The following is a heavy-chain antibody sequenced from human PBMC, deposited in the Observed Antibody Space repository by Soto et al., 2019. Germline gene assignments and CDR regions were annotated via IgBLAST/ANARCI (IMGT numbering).Heavy chain of an antibody. Sequence: QVQLVESGGGVVQPGRSLRLSCAASGFTFSSYAMHWVRQAPGKGLEWVAVISYDGSNKYYADSVKGRFTISRDNSKNTLYLQMNSLRAEDTAVYYCARDSPDYYDSSGYYGDWGQETLVTVSS. CDR1: GFTFSSYA. CDR3: ARDSPDYYDSSGYYGD. V-gene: IGHV3-30-3*01. D-gene: IGHD3-22*01. J-gene: IGHJ4*02. CDR2: ISYDGSNK.